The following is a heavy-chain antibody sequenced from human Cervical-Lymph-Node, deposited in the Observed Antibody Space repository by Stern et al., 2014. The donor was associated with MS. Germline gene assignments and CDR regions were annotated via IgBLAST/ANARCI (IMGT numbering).Heavy chain of an antibody. CDR2: IRQDGCDK. V-gene: IGHV3-7*01. CDR1: GFSFGTSW. J-gene: IGHJ4*02. Sequence: VQLVQSGGGLVQPGGSLRLSCVASGFSFGTSWMSWVRQPPGRGLEWVANIRQDGCDKFYVDSVKGRFTIVRDNARNSLYLQMISLTVAETAVYYCARDRRAFLDYWGQGTHVAVSS. CDR3: ARDRRAFLDY. D-gene: IGHD2/OR15-2a*01.